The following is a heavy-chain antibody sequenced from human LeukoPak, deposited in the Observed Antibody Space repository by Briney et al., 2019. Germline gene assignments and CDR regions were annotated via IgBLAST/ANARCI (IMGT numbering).Heavy chain of an antibody. J-gene: IGHJ4*02. V-gene: IGHV3-48*03. Sequence: GGSLRLSCAASGFTFSSYEMNWVRQAPGKGLEWVSYISSSGSTIYYADSVKGRFTISRDNAKNSLYLHMNSLRAEDTAVYYCARAVVHDNSHWGQGTLVTVSS. D-gene: IGHD5-24*01. CDR1: GFTFSSYE. CDR3: ARAVVHDNSH. CDR2: ISSSGSTI.